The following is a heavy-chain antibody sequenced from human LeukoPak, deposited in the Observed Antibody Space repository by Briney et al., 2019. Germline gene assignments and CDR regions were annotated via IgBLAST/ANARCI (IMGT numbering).Heavy chain of an antibody. CDR1: GYTLTGYY. CDR2: INPNSGGT. J-gene: IGHJ4*02. CDR3: ARGRFTMVRGVISPIDY. Sequence: ASVKVSCKASGYTLTGYYMHWVRQAPGQGLEWMGWINPNSGGTNYAQKFQGRVTMTRDTSISTAYMELSRLRSDDTAVYYCARGRFTMVRGVISPIDYWGQGTLVTVSS. V-gene: IGHV1-2*02. D-gene: IGHD3-10*01.